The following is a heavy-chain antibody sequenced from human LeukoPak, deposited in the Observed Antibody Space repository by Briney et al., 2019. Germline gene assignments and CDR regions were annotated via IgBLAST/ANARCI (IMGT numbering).Heavy chain of an antibody. CDR1: GYTFTSYA. Sequence: ASVKVSCKASGYTFTSYAMNWVRQAPGQGLEWMGWLNTNTGNPTYAQGFTGRFVFSLDTSVSTAYLQISSLKAEDTAVYYCARDPYGDYLYYYYGMDVWGQGTTVTVSS. J-gene: IGHJ6*02. V-gene: IGHV7-4-1*02. CDR2: LNTNTGNP. D-gene: IGHD4-17*01. CDR3: ARDPYGDYLYYYYGMDV.